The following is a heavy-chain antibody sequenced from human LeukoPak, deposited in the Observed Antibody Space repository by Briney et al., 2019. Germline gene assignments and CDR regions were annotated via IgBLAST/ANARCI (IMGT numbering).Heavy chain of an antibody. CDR1: GFTFSSYG. J-gene: IGHJ4*02. CDR2: ITSSSSYI. D-gene: IGHD6-6*01. CDR3: ARSYSSSRGTFDY. V-gene: IGHV3-21*01. Sequence: PGGSLRLSCAASGFTFSSYGMNWVRQAPRKGLECVSSITSSSSYIYYADSVKGRFTISRDNAKNSLYLQMNSLRAEDTAVYYCARSYSSSRGTFDYWGQGTLVTVSS.